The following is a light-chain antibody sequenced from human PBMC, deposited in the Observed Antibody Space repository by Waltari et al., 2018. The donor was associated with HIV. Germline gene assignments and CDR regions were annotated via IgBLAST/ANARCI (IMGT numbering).Light chain of an antibody. CDR3: NSYSSDDTVV. Sequence: QSALTQPASVSGSPGQSLTITCTGTNRNIGFFNLVSWYQQYPGKAPQLIIYGVTSRPPWVPTRFSGSKSGNTASLTISGLQTDDEAEYYCNSYSSDDTVVFGGGTKLTVL. V-gene: IGLV2-14*01. CDR1: NRNIGFFNL. J-gene: IGLJ2*01. CDR2: GVT.